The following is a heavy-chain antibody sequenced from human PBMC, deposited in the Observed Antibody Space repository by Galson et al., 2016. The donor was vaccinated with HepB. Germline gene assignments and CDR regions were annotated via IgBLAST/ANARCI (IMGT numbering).Heavy chain of an antibody. CDR2: IHYSGST. J-gene: IGHJ4*02. Sequence: TLSLTCNVSGGSVSSGGYYWSWVRQFPGKGLEWIGCIHYSGSTYNNPSLKSRLSMSIDTSKRQFSLKLNSVTAADTAIYYWAISPSPTTRVFDSWGQGILVTVSP. D-gene: IGHD4-11*01. CDR3: AISPSPTTRVFDS. CDR1: GGSVSSGGYY. V-gene: IGHV4-31*03.